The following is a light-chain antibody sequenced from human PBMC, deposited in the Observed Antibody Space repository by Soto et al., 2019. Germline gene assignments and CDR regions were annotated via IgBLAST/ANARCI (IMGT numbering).Light chain of an antibody. CDR3: QPYHSHWT. CDR2: DAS. CDR1: QNIRSR. Sequence: QMTQSPSNLSSSFGDRVTITCRASQNIRSRLAWFQQKPGKAPKLLIYDASSLESGVPQRFSGSGSGTEFTLTISSMKTDFFSTYYCQPYHSHWTFGQGTKVDIK. V-gene: IGKV1-5*01. J-gene: IGKJ1*01.